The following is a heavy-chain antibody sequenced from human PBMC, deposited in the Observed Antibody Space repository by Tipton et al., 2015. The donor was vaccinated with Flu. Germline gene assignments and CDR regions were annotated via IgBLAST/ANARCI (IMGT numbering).Heavy chain of an antibody. J-gene: IGHJ4*02. Sequence: LRLSCTVSGYSISSGYYWGWIRQPPGKGLEWIGSIYHSGSTYYNPSLKSRVTISVDTSKNQFSLKLNSVTAADTAVYYCARGPEQWLVNPHYFDYWGQGTLVTVSS. CDR1: GYSISSGYY. V-gene: IGHV4-38-2*02. D-gene: IGHD6-19*01. CDR3: ARGPEQWLVNPHYFDY. CDR2: IYHSGST.